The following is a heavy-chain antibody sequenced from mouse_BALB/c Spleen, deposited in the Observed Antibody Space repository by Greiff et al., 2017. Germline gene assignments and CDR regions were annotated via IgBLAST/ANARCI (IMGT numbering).Heavy chain of an antibody. V-gene: IGHV7-3*02. Sequence: DVKLVESGGGLVQPGGSLRLSCATSGFTFTDYYMSWVRQPPGKALEWLGFIRNKANGYTTEYSASVKGRFTISRDNSQSTLYLQMNTLRAEDSATYYCARDSDYDGWLAYWGQGTLVTVSA. J-gene: IGHJ3*01. D-gene: IGHD2-4*01. CDR1: GFTFTDYY. CDR2: IRNKANGYTT. CDR3: ARDSDYDGWLAY.